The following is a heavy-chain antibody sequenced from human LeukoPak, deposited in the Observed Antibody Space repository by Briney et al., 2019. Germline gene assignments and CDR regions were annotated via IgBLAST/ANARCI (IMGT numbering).Heavy chain of an antibody. CDR3: ARFGVDYDMDV. V-gene: IGHV4-59*01. CDR2: IYYTWRA. J-gene: IGHJ6*02. CDR1: GGSISGYY. Sequence: SETLSLTCTVPGGSISGYYWTWIRQPPRKGLEWIGQIYYTWRADYNPSLKSRITISVDTSKNQISLRLSSVTAADTAIYYCARFGVDYDMDVWGQGTTVTVSS. D-gene: IGHD3-16*01.